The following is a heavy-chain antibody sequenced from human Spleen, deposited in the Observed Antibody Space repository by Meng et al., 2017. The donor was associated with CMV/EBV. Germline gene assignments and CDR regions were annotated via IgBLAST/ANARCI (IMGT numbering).Heavy chain of an antibody. J-gene: IGHJ4*02. CDR1: GYTFTNYY. D-gene: IGHD2-2*01. CDR3: ARYPSAGSPSFDY. CDR2: INPSGGST. V-gene: IGHV1-46*01. Sequence: ASVKVSCKASGYTFTNYYIHWVRQAPGQGLEWMGLINPSGGSTSYAQRFQGRVTMTRGTSTSTVYMELSSLRSEDTAVYYCARYPSAGSPSFDYWGQGTPVTVSS.